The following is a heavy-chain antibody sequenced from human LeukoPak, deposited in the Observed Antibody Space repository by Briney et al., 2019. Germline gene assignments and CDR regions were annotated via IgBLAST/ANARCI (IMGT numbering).Heavy chain of an antibody. CDR3: SRGTEMATPRGSFDI. D-gene: IGHD5-24*01. CDR2: IRSSGSPI. J-gene: IGHJ3*02. V-gene: IGHV3-11*01. Sequence: PGGSLRLSCAASGFTFTDYCMSWIRQPPGKGLEWVSYIRSSGSPIYYTDSVKGRFTISRDNAKNSLYLQMNSLRAEDTAVYYCSRGTEMATPRGSFDIWGQGTMVTVSS. CDR1: GFTFTDYC.